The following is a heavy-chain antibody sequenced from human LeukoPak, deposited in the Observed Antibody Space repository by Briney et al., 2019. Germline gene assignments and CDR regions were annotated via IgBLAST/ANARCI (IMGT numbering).Heavy chain of an antibody. D-gene: IGHD4-17*01. CDR2: ISSSGSTI. CDR3: AREMTTVTQIDY. CDR1: GFTFSSYE. Sequence: GGSLRLSCAASGFTFSSYEMNWVRQAPGKGLEWVSYISSSGSTIYYADSVKGRFTISRDNAKNSLYLQMNSLRAEDTAVYYRAREMTTVTQIDYWGQGSLVTVSS. J-gene: IGHJ4*02. V-gene: IGHV3-48*03.